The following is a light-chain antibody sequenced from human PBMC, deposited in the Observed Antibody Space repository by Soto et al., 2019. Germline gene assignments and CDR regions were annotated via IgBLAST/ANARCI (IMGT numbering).Light chain of an antibody. CDR1: QDITTY. J-gene: IGKJ5*01. V-gene: IGKV1-33*01. CDR3: QHFDNFPLT. Sequence: DIQLTQSPSFLSASVGDKVTFTCQASQDITTYLNWYQQKPGKAPKLLIFDASSLKTGVPSRFSGSGSGTLFTLVISSLQPEDVAMYYCQHFDNFPLTFGQGTRLEIK. CDR2: DAS.